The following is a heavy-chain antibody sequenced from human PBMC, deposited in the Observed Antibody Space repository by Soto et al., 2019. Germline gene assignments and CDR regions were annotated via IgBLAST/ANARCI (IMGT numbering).Heavy chain of an antibody. CDR2: IYHSGST. CDR3: ARITFWSDYPRGWFDP. CDR1: GGSISSGGYS. D-gene: IGHD3-3*01. J-gene: IGHJ5*02. Sequence: PSETLSLTCAVSGGSISSGGYSWSWIRQPPGKGLEWIGYIYHSGSTYYNPSLKSRVTISVDRSKNQFSLKLTSVTAADTAVYYCARITFWSDYPRGWFDPWGQGTLVT. V-gene: IGHV4-30-2*01.